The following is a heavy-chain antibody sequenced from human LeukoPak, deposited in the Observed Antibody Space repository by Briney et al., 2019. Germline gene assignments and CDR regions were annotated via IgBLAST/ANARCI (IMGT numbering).Heavy chain of an antibody. CDR2: ISYDGTNK. V-gene: IGHV3-30-3*01. J-gene: IGHJ3*02. CDR3: ARAPMSYDSSGFGGAFDI. CDR1: GFTFSNYA. D-gene: IGHD3-22*01. Sequence: GGSLRLSCAASGFTFSNYAMHWVRQAPGKGLEWVAVISYDGTNKYYADSMKGRFTISRDNSKNTMYLQMNSLRAEDTAMYYCARAPMSYDSSGFGGAFDIWGQGTMVTVSS.